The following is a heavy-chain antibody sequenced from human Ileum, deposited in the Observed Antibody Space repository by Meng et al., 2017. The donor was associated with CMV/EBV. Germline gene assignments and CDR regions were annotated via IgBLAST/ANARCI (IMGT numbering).Heavy chain of an antibody. Sequence: CAASGFTFSDYYMSWLRQAPGKGLEWVSYISNSASTIYYADSVQGRFTISRDNAKNSLYLQMNSLRAEDTAVYYCARGLDFTSCFDYWGQGTLVTVSS. V-gene: IGHV3-11*04. CDR3: ARGLDFTSCFDY. J-gene: IGHJ4*02. CDR2: ISNSASTI. D-gene: IGHD2-2*01. CDR1: GFTFSDYY.